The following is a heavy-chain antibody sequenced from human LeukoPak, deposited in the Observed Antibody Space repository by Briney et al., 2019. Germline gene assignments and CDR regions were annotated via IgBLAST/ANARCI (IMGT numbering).Heavy chain of an antibody. CDR3: ARQHQNWFDP. J-gene: IGHJ5*02. V-gene: IGHV4-39*01. CDR1: GGSISSSLYC. Sequence: PSETLSLTCTVSGGSISSSLYCWGWIRQPPGKGLEWIGSIYYSGSTYYNPSLKSRVTISVDTSKNQFSLKLSSVTAADTAVYYCARQHQNWFDPWGQGTLVTVSS. CDR2: IYYSGST.